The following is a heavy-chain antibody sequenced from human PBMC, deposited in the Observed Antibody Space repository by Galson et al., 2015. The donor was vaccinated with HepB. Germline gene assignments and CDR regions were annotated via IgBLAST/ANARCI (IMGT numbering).Heavy chain of an antibody. J-gene: IGHJ4*02. D-gene: IGHD4-17*01. CDR1: GYTFTSYD. Sequence: SVKVSCKASGYTFTSYDINWVRQATGQGLEWMGWMNPNSGNTGYAQKFQGRVTMTRNTSISTAYMELSSLRSEDTAVYYCARVPYGDGTFDYWGQGTLVTVSS. V-gene: IGHV1-8*01. CDR2: MNPNSGNT. CDR3: ARVPYGDGTFDY.